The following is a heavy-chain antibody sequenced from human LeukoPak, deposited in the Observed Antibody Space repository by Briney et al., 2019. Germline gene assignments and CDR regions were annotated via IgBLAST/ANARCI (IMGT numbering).Heavy chain of an antibody. CDR2: MNPNSGST. D-gene: IGHD3-3*01. CDR3: ATIQEGYDFWSGRFDY. J-gene: IGHJ4*02. V-gene: IGHV1-8*01. Sequence: ASVKVSCKASGYTFTSYDINWVRQATGQGLEWMGWMNPNSGSTGYAQKFQGRVTMTRNTSISTAYMELSSLRSEDTAVYYCATIQEGYDFWSGRFDYWGQGTLVTVSS. CDR1: GYTFTSYD.